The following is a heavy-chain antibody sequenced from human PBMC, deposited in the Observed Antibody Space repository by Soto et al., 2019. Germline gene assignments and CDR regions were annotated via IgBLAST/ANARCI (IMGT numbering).Heavy chain of an antibody. D-gene: IGHD3-10*01. CDR2: INGDGSRS. J-gene: IGHJ6*02. CDR3: ARGIRGKYGMDV. CDR1: GFTFSDYW. V-gene: IGHV3-74*01. Sequence: EVQLVESRGGLVQPGGSLRLSCATSGFTFSDYWIHWVRQAPGKGLVWVSRINGDGSRSDYADSMKGRFTISRDNAENTVSLQMNSLSAEDTAVYFCARGIRGKYGMDVWGHGTTITVSS.